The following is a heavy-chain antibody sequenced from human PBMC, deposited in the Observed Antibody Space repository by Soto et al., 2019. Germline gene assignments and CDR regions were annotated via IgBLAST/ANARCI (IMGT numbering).Heavy chain of an antibody. CDR1: GFTFGDYA. Sequence: GGSLRLSCTASGFTFGDYAMSWFRQAPGKGLEWVGFIRSKAYGGTTEYAASVKGRFTISRDDSKSIAYLQMNSLKTEDTAVYYCTQGYEDFWSGYRVDYWGQGTLVTVSS. CDR2: IRSKAYGGTT. V-gene: IGHV3-49*03. J-gene: IGHJ4*02. CDR3: TQGYEDFWSGYRVDY. D-gene: IGHD3-3*01.